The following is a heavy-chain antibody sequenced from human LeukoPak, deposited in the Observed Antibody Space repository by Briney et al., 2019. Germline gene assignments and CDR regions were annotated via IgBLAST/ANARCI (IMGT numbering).Heavy chain of an antibody. CDR2: INHSGST. CDR3: ARRPKSFDY. D-gene: IGHD6-6*01. J-gene: IGHJ4*02. V-gene: IGHV4-34*01. CDR1: GGSISGFY. Sequence: SETLSLTCTVSGGSISGFYWSWIRQPPGEGLEWIGEINHSGSTNYNPSLKSRVSISVDTSKNQFSLKLTSVTAADTAMYFCARRPKSFDYWGQGTLVTVSS.